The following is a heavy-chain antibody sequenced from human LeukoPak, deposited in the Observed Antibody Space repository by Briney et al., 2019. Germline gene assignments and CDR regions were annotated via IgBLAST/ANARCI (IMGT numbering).Heavy chain of an antibody. J-gene: IGHJ3*02. V-gene: IGHV3-53*01. CDR3: AKEGDSSGYFDAFDI. CDR1: GSTVSSNY. Sequence: PGGSLRLSCAASGSTVSSNYMSWVRQAPGKGLEWVSVIYSGGSTYYADSVKGRFTISRDNSKNTLYLQMNSLRAEDTAVYYCAKEGDSSGYFDAFDIWGQGTMVTVSS. D-gene: IGHD3-22*01. CDR2: IYSGGST.